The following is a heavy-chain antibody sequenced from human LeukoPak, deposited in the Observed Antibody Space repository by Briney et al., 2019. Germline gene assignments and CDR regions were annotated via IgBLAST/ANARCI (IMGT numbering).Heavy chain of an antibody. CDR1: GFTFNTYA. CDR2: ISGSGGST. J-gene: IGHJ4*02. D-gene: IGHD5-18*01. V-gene: IGHV3-23*01. Sequence: PGGSLRLSCAASGFTFNTYAMNWVRQAPGKGLEWVSAISGSGGSTYYADSVKGRFTISRDNSKNTLYLQMNNLRAEDTAVYYCAKMLSATVNSLFDYWGQGTLVTVSS. CDR3: AKMLSATVNSLFDY.